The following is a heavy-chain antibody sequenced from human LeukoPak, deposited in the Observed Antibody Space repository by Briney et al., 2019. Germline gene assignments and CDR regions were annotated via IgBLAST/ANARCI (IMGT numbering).Heavy chain of an antibody. J-gene: IGHJ4*02. V-gene: IGHV3-21*01. CDR2: ISSSSSYI. CDR3: ARDLDSSGYYYGYYFDY. CDR1: GFTFSSYG. Sequence: PGGSLRLSCAASGFTFSSYGMSWVRQAPGKGLEWVSSISSSSSYIYYADSVKGRFTISRDNAKNSLYLQMNSLRAEDTAVYYCARDLDSSGYYYGYYFDYWGQGTLVTVSS. D-gene: IGHD3-22*01.